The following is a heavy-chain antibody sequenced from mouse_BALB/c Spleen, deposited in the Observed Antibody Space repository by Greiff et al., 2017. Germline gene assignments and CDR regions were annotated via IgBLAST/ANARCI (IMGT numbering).Heavy chain of an antibody. V-gene: IGHV5-12-2*01. CDR3: ARHRPAWFAY. CDR2: ISNGGGST. CDR1: GFTFSSYT. Sequence: EVQLVESGGGLVQPGGSLKLSCAASGFTFSSYTMSWVRQTPEKRLEWVAYISNGGGSTYYPDTVKGRFTISRDNAKNTLYLQMSSLKSEDTAMYYCARHRPAWFAYWGQGTLVTVSA. J-gene: IGHJ3*01.